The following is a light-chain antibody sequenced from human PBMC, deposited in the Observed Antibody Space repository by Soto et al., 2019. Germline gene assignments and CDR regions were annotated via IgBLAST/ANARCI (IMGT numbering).Light chain of an antibody. J-gene: IGLJ2*01. Sequence: QSVLTQPPSASGTPGQRVPVSCSGSTSNIGSNPVNWYQHLPGTAPKLVVYSNNQRPSGVPDRFSGSKSGTSASLAIRGLQSEDEADYYCAAWDDSLNGVLFGGGTKLTVL. V-gene: IGLV1-44*01. CDR1: TSNIGSNP. CDR2: SNN. CDR3: AAWDDSLNGVL.